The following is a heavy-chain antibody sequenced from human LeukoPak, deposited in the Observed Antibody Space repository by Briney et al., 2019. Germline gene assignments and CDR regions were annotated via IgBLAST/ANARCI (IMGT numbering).Heavy chain of an antibody. J-gene: IGHJ6*02. CDR1: GGTFSSYA. CDR2: INPSGGST. D-gene: IGHD2-21*02. V-gene: IGHV1-46*01. CDR3: ARGYCGGDCYPRIYYYYGMDV. Sequence: ASVKVSCKASGGTFSSYAISWVRQAPGQGLEWMGIINPSGGSTSYAQKFQGRVTMTRDTSTSTVYMELSSLRSEDTAVYYCARGYCGGDCYPRIYYYYGMDVWGQGTTVTVSS.